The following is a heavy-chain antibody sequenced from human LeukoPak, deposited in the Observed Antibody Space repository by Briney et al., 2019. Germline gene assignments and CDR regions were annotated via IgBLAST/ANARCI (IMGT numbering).Heavy chain of an antibody. Sequence: GGSLRLSCTASGFTTHYWLNWVRQSPGKGLEWVANIDRDGRVQHYVDSVEGRFTISRDSAKNSLDLQMHSLRAEDTAVYYCARDGDYIMPPFDYWGQGILVTVSS. CDR2: IDRDGRVQ. CDR1: GFTTHYW. CDR3: ARDGDYIMPPFDY. D-gene: IGHD4-17*01. J-gene: IGHJ4*02. V-gene: IGHV3-7*01.